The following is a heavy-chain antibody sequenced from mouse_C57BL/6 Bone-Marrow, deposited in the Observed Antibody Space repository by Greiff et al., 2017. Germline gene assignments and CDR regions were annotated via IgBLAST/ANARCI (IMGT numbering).Heavy chain of an antibody. CDR3: AREDSYADYYAMDY. CDR2: INPNNGGT. J-gene: IGHJ4*01. CDR1: GYTFTDYY. D-gene: IGHD1-1*01. Sequence: VQLQQSGPELVKPGASVKISCKASGYTFTDYYMNWVKQSHGKSLEWIGDINPNNGGTSYTKKFKGKATLTVDKSSSTAYMELRSLTSEDSAVYDCAREDSYADYYAMDYWGQGTSVTVSS. V-gene: IGHV1-26*01.